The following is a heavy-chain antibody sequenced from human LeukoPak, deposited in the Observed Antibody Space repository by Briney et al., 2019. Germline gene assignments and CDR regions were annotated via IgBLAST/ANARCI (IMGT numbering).Heavy chain of an antibody. Sequence: GGSLRLSCAASGFTFSSYGMHWVRQAPGKGLEWVAVIWYDGSNKYYADSMKGRFTISRDNSKNTLYLQMNSLRAEDTAVYYCARDTSLRYFDRGAFDIWGQGTMVTVSS. D-gene: IGHD3-9*01. CDR1: GFTFSSYG. V-gene: IGHV3-33*01. CDR2: IWYDGSNK. J-gene: IGHJ3*02. CDR3: ARDTSLRYFDRGAFDI.